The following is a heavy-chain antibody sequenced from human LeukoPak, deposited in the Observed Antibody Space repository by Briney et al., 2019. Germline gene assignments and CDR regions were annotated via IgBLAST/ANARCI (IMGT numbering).Heavy chain of an antibody. CDR3: ARELPFDY. D-gene: IGHD2-15*01. J-gene: IGHJ4*02. CDR1: GFTFSNYW. Sequence: GGSLRLSCAASGFTFSNYWMHWVRQAPGKGLVWVSRIKSDGSRTDYADSVKGRFTISRDNAKNTLYLQMNSLRAEDTAVYYCARELPFDYWGQGTLVTVSS. CDR2: IKSDGSRT. V-gene: IGHV3-74*01.